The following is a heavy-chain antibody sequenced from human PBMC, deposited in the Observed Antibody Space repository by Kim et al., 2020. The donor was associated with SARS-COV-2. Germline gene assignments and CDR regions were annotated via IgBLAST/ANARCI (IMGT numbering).Heavy chain of an antibody. J-gene: IGHJ4*02. D-gene: IGHD5-18*01. V-gene: IGHV3-11*04. Sequence: RTIYYADSVKGRFTISRDNAKNSLYLQMNSLRAEDTAVYYCARRNTAIGFWGQGTLVTVSS. CDR2: RTI. CDR3: ARRNTAIGF.